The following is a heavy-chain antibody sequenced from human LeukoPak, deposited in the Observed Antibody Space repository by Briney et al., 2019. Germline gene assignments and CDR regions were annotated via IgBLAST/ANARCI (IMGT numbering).Heavy chain of an antibody. CDR2: IYSGGTT. J-gene: IGHJ4*02. CDR3: ARVIEGRHFDY. V-gene: IGHV3-66*01. D-gene: IGHD2/OR15-2a*01. Sequence: GGTLSLSCAASGFAVSSNYLSWVRQSPGKGLEWVSFIYSGGTTYYADPVKGRFTISRDNSKNTLFLEMNSLRGEDTAIYYCARVIEGRHFDYWGQGTLVTVSS. CDR1: GFAVSSNY.